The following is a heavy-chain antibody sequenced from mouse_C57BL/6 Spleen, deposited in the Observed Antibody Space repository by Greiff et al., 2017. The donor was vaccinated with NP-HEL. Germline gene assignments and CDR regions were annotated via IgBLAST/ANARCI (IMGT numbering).Heavy chain of an antibody. CDR1: GFTFSSYA. V-gene: IGHV5-4*01. D-gene: IGHD2-1*01. J-gene: IGHJ3*01. CDR2: ISDGGSYT. Sequence: DVKLVESGGGLVKPGGSLKLSCAASGFTFSSYAMSWVRQTPEKRLEWVATISDGGSYTYYPDNVKGRFTISRDNAKNNLYLQMSHLKSEDTAMYYCAREGGNYDWFAYWGQGTLVTVSA. CDR3: AREGGNYDWFAY.